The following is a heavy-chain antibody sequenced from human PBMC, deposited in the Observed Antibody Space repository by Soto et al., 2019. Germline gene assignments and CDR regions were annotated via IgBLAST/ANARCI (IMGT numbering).Heavy chain of an antibody. CDR3: ARGRIVAKITPPHFEY. V-gene: IGHV1-18*01. J-gene: IGHJ4*02. D-gene: IGHD5-12*01. CDR2: ITPHNGNT. CDR1: SYTFTRYG. Sequence: ASVKVSCKASSYTFTRYGLSWVRQAPGQGLEWMGRITPHNGNTKYAQKFKGRVTMTTDTSTSTAFMELMSLTSDDTAVYFCARGRIVAKITPPHFEYWGQGSLVTVSS.